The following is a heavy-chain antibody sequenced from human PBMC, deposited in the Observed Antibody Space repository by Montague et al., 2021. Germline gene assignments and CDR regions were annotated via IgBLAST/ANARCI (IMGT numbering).Heavy chain of an antibody. CDR3: ARDQGQGYCGGDCYVGLDY. D-gene: IGHD2-21*01. CDR2: IKRDGSEK. J-gene: IGHJ4*02. Sequence: SLRLSCAASGFTFSNYWMSWVRQAPGKGLEWVANIKRDGSEKHYVDSVKGRFTIPRDNAKNSLYLQMNSLRAEDTAVYFCARDQGQGYCGGDCYVGLDYWGQGTLVTVSS. V-gene: IGHV3-7*01. CDR1: GFTFSNYW.